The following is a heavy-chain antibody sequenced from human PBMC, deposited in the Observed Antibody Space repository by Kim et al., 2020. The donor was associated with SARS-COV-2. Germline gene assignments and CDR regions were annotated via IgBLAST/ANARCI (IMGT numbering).Heavy chain of an antibody. CDR1: GFTFSSYG. J-gene: IGHJ4*01. CDR3: AKSRGRYYDFWSGYYFD. Sequence: GGSLRLSCAASGFTFSSYGMHWVRQAPGKGLEWVAVISYDGSNKYYADSVKGRFTISRDNSKNTLYLQMNSLRAEDTAVYYCAKSRGRYYDFWSGYYFD. CDR2: ISYDGSNK. D-gene: IGHD3-3*01. V-gene: IGHV3-30*18.